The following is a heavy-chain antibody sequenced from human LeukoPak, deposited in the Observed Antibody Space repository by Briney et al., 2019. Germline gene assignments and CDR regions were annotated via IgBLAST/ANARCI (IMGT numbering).Heavy chain of an antibody. J-gene: IGHJ4*02. CDR1: GFTFNTYS. CDR2: ISSSSNYI. D-gene: IGHD2-2*01. V-gene: IGHV3-21*01. CDR3: ASGPRNTVIIPAAMTDY. Sequence: GSLRLSCTASGFTFNTYSMNWVRQAPGKGLEWVSSISSSSNYIYYADSVKGRFTISRDNAKNSLFLQMSSLRAEDTAVYYCASGPRNTVIIPAAMTDYWGQGTLVTVSS.